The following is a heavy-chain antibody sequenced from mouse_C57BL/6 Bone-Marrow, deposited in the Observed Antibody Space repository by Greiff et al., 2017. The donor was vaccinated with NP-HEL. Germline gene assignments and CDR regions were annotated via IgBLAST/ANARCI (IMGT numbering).Heavy chain of an antibody. CDR2: INPYNGDT. V-gene: IGHV1-20*01. CDR3: ARGRTVVAHFDY. Sequence: VQLQQSGPELVKPGDSVKISCKASGYSFTGYFMNWVMQSHGKSLEWIGRINPYNGDTFYNQKFKGKATLTVDKSSSTAHMELRSLTSEDSAVYYCARGRTVVAHFDYWGQGTTLTVSS. CDR1: GYSFTGYF. D-gene: IGHD1-1*01. J-gene: IGHJ2*01.